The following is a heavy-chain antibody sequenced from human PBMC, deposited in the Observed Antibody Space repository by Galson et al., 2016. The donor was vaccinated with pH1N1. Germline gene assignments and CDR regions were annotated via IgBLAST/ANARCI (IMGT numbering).Heavy chain of an antibody. J-gene: IGHJ6*02. CDR3: VRGGVYTNTGTDYYYHGMDV. Sequence: SVKVSCKASGYTFTTYGISWVRQARGQGLEWMGWISANNGNTWYVQKFQGRVTMTTETATNTAYMELRSLRSDDTAVYYCVRGGVYTNTGTDYYYHGMDVWGQGTTVTVSS. V-gene: IGHV1-18*01. CDR1: GYTFTTYG. CDR2: ISANNGNT. D-gene: IGHD3/OR15-3a*01.